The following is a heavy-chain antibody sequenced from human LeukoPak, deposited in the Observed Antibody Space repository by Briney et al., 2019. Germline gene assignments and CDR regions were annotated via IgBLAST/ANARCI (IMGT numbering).Heavy chain of an antibody. D-gene: IGHD5-12*01. J-gene: IGHJ4*02. Sequence: SETLSLTCTVSGGSISSYYWSWIRQPPGKGLEWIGSIYHSGSTYYNPSLKSRVTISVDTSKNQFSLKLSSVTAADTAVYYCARRDLVATIFYWGQGTLVTVSS. CDR3: ARRDLVATIFY. V-gene: IGHV4-59*08. CDR1: GGSISSYY. CDR2: IYHSGST.